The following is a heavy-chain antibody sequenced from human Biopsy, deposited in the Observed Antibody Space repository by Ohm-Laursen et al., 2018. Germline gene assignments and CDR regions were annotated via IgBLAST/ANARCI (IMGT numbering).Heavy chain of an antibody. V-gene: IGHV4-59*01. CDR1: GDSISSYY. CDR2: VYYTGST. Sequence: SDTLSLTWTVSGDSISSYYWSWIWQPPGKGLEWIGYVYYTGSTDYNPSLQSRVTISVDTSKNHFSLRLRSVTPADTAIYYCARDRGYYSDRTVPGYFDLWGRGTLVTVSS. D-gene: IGHD3-22*01. CDR3: ARDRGYYSDRTVPGYFDL. J-gene: IGHJ2*01.